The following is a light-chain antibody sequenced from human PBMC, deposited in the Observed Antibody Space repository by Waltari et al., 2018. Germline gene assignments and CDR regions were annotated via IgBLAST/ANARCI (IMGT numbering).Light chain of an antibody. J-gene: IGKJ4*01. CDR1: QTVRTTY. Sequence: EIVLTQSPGTLSLSPGERATLSCRASQTVRTTYLAWYQQNPGQAPTLLIYGASSRATGSPDRFSGSGSGTDFSLTISSLEPEDFAVYYCQQYDISPLTFGGGTKVEIK. V-gene: IGKV3-20*01. CDR2: GAS. CDR3: QQYDISPLT.